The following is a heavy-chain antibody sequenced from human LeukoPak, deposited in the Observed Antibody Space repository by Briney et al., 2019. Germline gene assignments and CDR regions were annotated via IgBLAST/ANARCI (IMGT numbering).Heavy chain of an antibody. CDR2: IYYSGST. CDR3: ARQPPGIAAAGTADYYYMDV. V-gene: IGHV4-39*01. CDR1: GGSISSSSYY. Sequence: SETLSLTCTVSGGSISSSSYYWGWIRQPPGKGLEWIGSIYYSGSTYYNPSLKSRVTISVDTSKNQFSLKLSSVTAADTAVYYCARQPPGIAAAGTADYYYMDVWGKGTTVTVSS. D-gene: IGHD6-13*01. J-gene: IGHJ6*03.